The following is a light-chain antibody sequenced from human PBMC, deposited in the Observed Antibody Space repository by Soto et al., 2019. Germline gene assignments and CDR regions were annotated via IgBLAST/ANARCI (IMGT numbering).Light chain of an antibody. J-gene: IGKJ1*01. CDR3: QHYNSYSEA. Sequence: DIQMTPSPSTLSGSVGDRVTSTCRASQTISSWLAWYQQKPGKAPKLLIYKASTLKSGVPSRFSGSGSGTEFTLTISSLQPDDFATYYCQHYNSYSEAFGQGTKVDI. V-gene: IGKV1-5*03. CDR1: QTISSW. CDR2: KAS.